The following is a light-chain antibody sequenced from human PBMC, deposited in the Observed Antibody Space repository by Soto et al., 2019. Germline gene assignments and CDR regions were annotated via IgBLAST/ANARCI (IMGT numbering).Light chain of an antibody. CDR3: QQYGSSGT. CDR1: KSVSNNY. Sequence: ELVFTQSPGTLSLSPWERATFSCRASKSVSNNYLAWYQQKPGQAPRLLIYGASNRATGIPDRFSGSGSGTDFTLTISRLEPEDFAVYYCQQYGSSGTFGQGTKVDIK. V-gene: IGKV3-20*01. J-gene: IGKJ1*01. CDR2: GAS.